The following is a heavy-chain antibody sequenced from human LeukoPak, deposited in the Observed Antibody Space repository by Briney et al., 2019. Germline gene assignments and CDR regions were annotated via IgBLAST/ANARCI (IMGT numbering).Heavy chain of an antibody. J-gene: IGHJ5*02. CDR2: IYHSGST. CDR3: ARGSVLLWFGAGKGRFDP. V-gene: IGHV4-38-2*02. Sequence: SETLSLTCTVSGYSISSGYYWGWIRQPPGKGLEWIGSIYHSGSTYYNPSLKSRVTISVDTSKNQFSLKLSSVTAADTAVYYCARGSVLLWFGAGKGRFDPWGQGTLVTVSS. D-gene: IGHD3-10*01. CDR1: GYSISSGYY.